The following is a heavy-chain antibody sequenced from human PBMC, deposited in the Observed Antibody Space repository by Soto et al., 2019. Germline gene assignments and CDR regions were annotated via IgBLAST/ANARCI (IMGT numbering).Heavy chain of an antibody. Sequence: EVQLVESGGGLVQPGGSLRLSCAASGFTFSTSWMCWVRQAPGKGLEWVANIKQDGSENYYVDSVKGRFTISRDNAKNSLYLQMNSLRGGDTAMYYCATMRGSYSIDYWGQGTLVTVSS. D-gene: IGHD1-26*01. J-gene: IGHJ4*02. CDR3: ATMRGSYSIDY. V-gene: IGHV3-7*03. CDR2: IKQDGSEN. CDR1: GFTFSTSW.